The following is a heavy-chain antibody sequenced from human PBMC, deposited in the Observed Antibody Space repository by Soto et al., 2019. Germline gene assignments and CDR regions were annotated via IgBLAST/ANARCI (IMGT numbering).Heavy chain of an antibody. CDR1: GYTFTSYY. CDR3: ARYRTYYYDSSGYYSVEGFDY. V-gene: IGHV1-46*01. D-gene: IGHD3-22*01. J-gene: IGHJ4*02. Sequence: QVQLVQSGAEVKKPGASVKVSCKASGYTFTSYYMHWVRQAPGQGLEWMGIINPSGGSTSYAQKFQGRVTMTRDTSTSTVYMELSSLRSEDTAVYYSARYRTYYYDSSGYYSVEGFDYWGQGTLVTVSS. CDR2: INPSGGST.